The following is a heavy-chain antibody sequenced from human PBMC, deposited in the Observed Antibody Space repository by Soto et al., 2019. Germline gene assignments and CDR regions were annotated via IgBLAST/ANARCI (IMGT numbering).Heavy chain of an antibody. J-gene: IGHJ6*02. CDR1: GYTFTGYY. CDR2: SNPETGGT. D-gene: IGHD2-2*01. Sequence: ASVKVSCKDSGYTFTGYYGHWVREAPGQGREWMGWSNPETGGTRYAQKLQGRVTLSRDTSINTAYLEVSRLRFDDAAVYFCVRVRYQVRSDGMDGRGRRSTVTVFS. V-gene: IGHV1-2*02. CDR3: VRVRYQVRSDGMDG.